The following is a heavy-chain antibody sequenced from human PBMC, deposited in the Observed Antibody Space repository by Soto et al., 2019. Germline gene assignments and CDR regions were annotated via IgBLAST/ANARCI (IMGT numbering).Heavy chain of an antibody. Sequence: QVQLQESGPGLVKPSQTLSLTCTVSGGSISSGGYYWSWIRQHPGKGLEWIGYIYYSGSTYYNPSLKSRVTISLDTSKNHFSLKLSSVTAADTAVYYCARAGYCSGGSCYSLYYFDYWGQGTLVTVSS. V-gene: IGHV4-31*03. CDR3: ARAGYCSGGSCYSLYYFDY. J-gene: IGHJ4*02. D-gene: IGHD2-15*01. CDR2: IYYSGST. CDR1: GGSISSGGYY.